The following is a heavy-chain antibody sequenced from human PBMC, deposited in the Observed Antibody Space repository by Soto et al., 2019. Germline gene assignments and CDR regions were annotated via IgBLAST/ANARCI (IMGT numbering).Heavy chain of an antibody. J-gene: IGHJ2*01. Sequence: VQLVQAGAEVTRPGSSVRVSCKASGDSPTTYTISWVRQAPGKGLEGMGRAIVDTQTANFARTLSVRVNMSADKSTNTGDVEVTSLKSEDTAVDYCATGAEAPDYGGPHWYFDFWGRGTLVTVSS. V-gene: IGHV1-69*08. CDR1: GDSPTTYT. CDR2: AIVDTQTA. D-gene: IGHD3-10*01. CDR3: ATGAEAPDYGGPHWYFDF.